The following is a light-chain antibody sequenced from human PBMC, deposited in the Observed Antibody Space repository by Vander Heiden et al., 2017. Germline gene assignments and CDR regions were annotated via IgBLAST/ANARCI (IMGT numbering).Light chain of an antibody. CDR3: SSYADTNSLL. V-gene: IGLV2-8*01. J-gene: IGLJ3*02. Sequence: QPALTQPRSASGSAGQSVTISCTGSSSDSGFYNYVSWYQHHPGKAPRLIIFEVSQRPSGVPDRFSGSKSGNTASLTVSGLQPEDEADYYCSSYADTNSLLFGGGTKVTV. CDR1: SSDSGFYNY. CDR2: EVS.